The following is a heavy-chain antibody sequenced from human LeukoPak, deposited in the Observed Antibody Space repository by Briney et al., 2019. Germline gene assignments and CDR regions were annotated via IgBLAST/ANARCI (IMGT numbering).Heavy chain of an antibody. CDR2: INSDGSST. D-gene: IGHD4-17*01. CDR3: ARADTTNDAFDI. V-gene: IGHV3-74*01. CDR1: GFTFSSYW. J-gene: IGHJ3*02. Sequence: GGSLRFSCAASGFTFSSYWMHWVRQAPGKGLVWVSRINSDGSSTSYADSVKGRFTISRDNAKNTLYLQMNSLRAEDTAVYYCARADTTNDAFDIWGQGTMVTVSS.